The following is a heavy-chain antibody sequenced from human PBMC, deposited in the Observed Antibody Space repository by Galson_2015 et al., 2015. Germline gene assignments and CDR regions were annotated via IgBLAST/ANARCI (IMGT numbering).Heavy chain of an antibody. CDR2: IGYDGSNK. V-gene: IGHV3-33*08. CDR3: ARGTRFTIVRAAPKNPFEY. CDR1: GFTFSSYG. Sequence: SLRLSCAASGFTFSSYGMHWVRQAPGKGLEWVAVIGYDGSNKYYGDSVKGRFTISRDNSKKTLDLQMNSLRAADTAVYYCARGTRFTIVRAAPKNPFEYSGHAILVTVSS. D-gene: IGHD3-10*01. J-gene: IGHJ4*01.